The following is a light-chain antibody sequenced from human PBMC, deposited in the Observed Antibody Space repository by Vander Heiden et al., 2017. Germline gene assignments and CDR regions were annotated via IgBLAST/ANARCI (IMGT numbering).Light chain of an antibody. CDR2: EDN. CDR3: YSTDSSGNQGV. CDR1: ALAKKF. J-gene: IGLJ3*02. V-gene: IGLV3-10*01. Sequence: SSELPQPPSVSVSPCQTARITCSGDALAKKFAYWYQQKSGQAPVLVIFEDNKRPSGIPKRFSGSSSGTLATLTISGAQVEDEADYYCYSTDSSGNQGVFGGGTKVTVL.